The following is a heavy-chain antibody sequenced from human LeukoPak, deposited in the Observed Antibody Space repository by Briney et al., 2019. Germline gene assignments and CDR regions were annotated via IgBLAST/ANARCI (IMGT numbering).Heavy chain of an antibody. CDR3: ARGRYYDSSGYYYFDS. J-gene: IGHJ4*02. CDR1: GFSFDDYG. V-gene: IGHV3-20*04. Sequence: GGSLRLSCAASGFSFDDYGMNWVRQVPGKGLEWVCGTNWNGVSTAYADSVKGRFTISRDNAKKSLYLQMNSLRVEDTALYYCARGRYYDSSGYYYFDSWGQGTLVTVSS. CDR2: TNWNGVST. D-gene: IGHD3-22*01.